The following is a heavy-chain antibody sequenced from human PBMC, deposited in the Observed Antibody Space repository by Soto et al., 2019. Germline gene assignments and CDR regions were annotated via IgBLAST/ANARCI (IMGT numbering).Heavy chain of an antibody. V-gene: IGHV4-4*02. D-gene: IGHD2-15*01. CDR2: VYHNGGP. CDR3: VRHGGRLFDY. J-gene: IGHJ4*02. CDR1: DGFISSSNY. Sequence: QVQLQESGPGLVKPSGTLSLTCAVSDGFISSSNYWSWVRQPPGKGLEWIGQVYHNGGPSYNPSPQSRVTMSIDKAQDPFPLNLSAVTAADTAVYFCVRHGGRLFDYWGPGHLVTVSS.